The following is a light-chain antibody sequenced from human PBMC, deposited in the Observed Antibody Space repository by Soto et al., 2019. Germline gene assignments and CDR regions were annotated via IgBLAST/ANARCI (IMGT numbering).Light chain of an antibody. V-gene: IGLV2-14*01. Sequence: QSALTQPASVSGSPGQSITISCTGTSSDVGGYNYVSWYQQHPGKAPKLMISEVTNRPSGVSNRFSGSKSGNTASLTISGLKAEDEADYYCSSYTSSSTWVFGGGTKLTVL. CDR1: SSDVGGYNY. J-gene: IGLJ3*02. CDR2: EVT. CDR3: SSYTSSSTWV.